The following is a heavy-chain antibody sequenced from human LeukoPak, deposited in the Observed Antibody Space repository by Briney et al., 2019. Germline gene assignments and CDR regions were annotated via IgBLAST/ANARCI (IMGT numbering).Heavy chain of an antibody. D-gene: IGHD6-13*01. CDR1: GFTFSSYA. CDR2: ISGSGGST. Sequence: SGGSLRLSCAASGFTFSSYAMSWVRQAPGKGLEWVSAISGSGGSTYYADSVKGRFTISRDNPKNTLYLQMNSLRAEDTAVYYCAKSQQQLVPFDYWGQGTLVTVSS. CDR3: AKSQQQLVPFDY. J-gene: IGHJ4*02. V-gene: IGHV3-23*01.